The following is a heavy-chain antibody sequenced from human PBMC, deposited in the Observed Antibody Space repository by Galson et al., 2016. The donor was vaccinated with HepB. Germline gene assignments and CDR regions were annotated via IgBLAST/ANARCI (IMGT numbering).Heavy chain of an antibody. CDR1: GFSLSTNGMC. D-gene: IGHD6-19*01. V-gene: IGHV2-70*01. CDR3: ARMPGIEVAGSLLDD. J-gene: IGHJ4*02. Sequence: PALVKPTQTLTLTCTFSGFSLSTNGMCVSWIRQPPGKALEWLALIDWDDDKYYSTSLKTRLTISKDTSKNQVVLTMTNMDPVDTATYYCARMPGIEVAGSLLDDWGPATLVTVSS. CDR2: IDWDDDK.